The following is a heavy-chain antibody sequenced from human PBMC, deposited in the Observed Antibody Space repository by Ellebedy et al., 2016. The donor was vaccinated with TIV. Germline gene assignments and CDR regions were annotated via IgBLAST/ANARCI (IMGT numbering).Heavy chain of an antibody. CDR3: ARERYGDYYYGMDV. CDR1: GGTFSSYA. CDR2: IIPILGIA. Sequence: SVKVSXXASGGTFSSYAISWVRQAPGQGLEWMGRIIPILGIANYAQKFQGRVTITADKSTSTAYMELSSLRSEDTAVYYCARERYGDYYYGMDVWGQGTTVTVSS. D-gene: IGHD4-17*01. J-gene: IGHJ6*02. V-gene: IGHV1-69*04.